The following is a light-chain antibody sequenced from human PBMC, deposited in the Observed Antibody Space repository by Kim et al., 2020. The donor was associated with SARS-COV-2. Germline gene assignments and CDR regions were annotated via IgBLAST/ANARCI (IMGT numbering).Light chain of an antibody. CDR3: QQFHNWPLT. CDR2: GAS. CDR1: QSVSSN. V-gene: IGKV3-15*01. Sequence: EIVMTQSPATLSVSPGERATLSCRASQSVSSNLAWYQQKPGQAPRLLIYGASTRATGIPARFSGSGSGTEFTLAINSLQSEDFAFYYCQQFHNWPLTFGGGTKLEI. J-gene: IGKJ4*01.